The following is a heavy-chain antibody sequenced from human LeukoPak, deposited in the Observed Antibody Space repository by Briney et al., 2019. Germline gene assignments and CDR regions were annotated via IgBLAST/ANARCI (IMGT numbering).Heavy chain of an antibody. CDR3: ARLGWAAGNWFDP. D-gene: IGHD1-26*01. J-gene: IGHJ5*02. CDR1: GYSFTSYW. Sequence: GESLKISCKGSGYSFTSYWLGWGRQLPGKGLGWMVIIYPGDSDTRYSSSFQGQVTISADTSISTAYLQWSSLKASDTAMYYCARLGWAAGNWFDPWGQGPLVTVSS. V-gene: IGHV5-51*01. CDR2: IYPGDSDT.